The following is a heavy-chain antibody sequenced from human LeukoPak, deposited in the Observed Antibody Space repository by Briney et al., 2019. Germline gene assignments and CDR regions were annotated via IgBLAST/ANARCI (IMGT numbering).Heavy chain of an antibody. CDR1: GFTFSSYG. D-gene: IGHD5-18*01. V-gene: IGHV3-30*02. CDR3: ARVAMRQLWLRVAFDI. J-gene: IGHJ3*02. CDR2: IRYDGSNK. Sequence: PGGSLRLSCTASGFTFSSYGMHWVRQAPGKGLEWVAFIRYDGSNKYYADSVKGRFTISRDNSKNTLYLQMNSLRAEDTAVYYCARVAMRQLWLRVAFDIWGQGTMVTVSS.